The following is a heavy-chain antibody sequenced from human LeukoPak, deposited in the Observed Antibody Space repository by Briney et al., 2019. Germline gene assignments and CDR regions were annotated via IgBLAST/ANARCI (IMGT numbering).Heavy chain of an antibody. D-gene: IGHD4-17*01. CDR1: SGSISSGSYY. V-gene: IGHV4-39*07. Sequence: SETLSLTCTVSSGSISSGSYYWGWIRQPPGQGLEWIGSIYYSGNTYYNPSLRSRVTISVDASMNEFSLKLTSVTAADTAVYYCARDRSTVTPPQPDVFDIWGQGTMVTVSS. J-gene: IGHJ3*02. CDR2: IYYSGNT. CDR3: ARDRSTVTPPQPDVFDI.